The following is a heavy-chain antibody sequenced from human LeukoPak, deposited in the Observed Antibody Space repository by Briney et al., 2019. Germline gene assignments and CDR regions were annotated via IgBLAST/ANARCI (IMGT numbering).Heavy chain of an antibody. CDR3: ARLGYCSRGTCYAFDY. D-gene: IGHD2-2*01. J-gene: IGHJ4*02. CDR1: GYTFTSKW. V-gene: IGHV5-51*01. CDR2: IYPGDSDT. Sequence: GESLKISCKGSGYTFTSKWIGWVRQMPGKGLEWMGIIYPGDSDTRYSPSFQGQVTMSAGKSITTAYLQWSSLKASDTAMYYCARLGYCSRGTCYAFDYWGQGTLVTVSS.